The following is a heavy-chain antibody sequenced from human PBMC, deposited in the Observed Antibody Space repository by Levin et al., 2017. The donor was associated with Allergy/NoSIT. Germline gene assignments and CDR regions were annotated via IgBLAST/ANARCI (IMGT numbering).Heavy chain of an antibody. V-gene: IGHV3-30-3*01. J-gene: IGHJ6*02. CDR1: GFTFSTYA. CDR2: ISYDGNNE. D-gene: IGHD3-10*01. Sequence: SCAASGFTFSTYAMHWVRQAPGKGLEWVAAISYDGNNEYYADPVKGRFTISRDFSENTLYLQMNSLRPEDTAVYFCARGDTLIRGFSYYYGLDVWGRGTTVTVSS. CDR3: ARGDTLIRGFSYYYGLDV.